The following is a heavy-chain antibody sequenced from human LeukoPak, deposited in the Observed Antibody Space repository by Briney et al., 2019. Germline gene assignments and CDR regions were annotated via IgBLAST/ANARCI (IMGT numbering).Heavy chain of an antibody. J-gene: IGHJ5*02. V-gene: IGHV4-39*01. Sequence: SETLSLTCTVSGGSISSSSYYWGWIRQPPGKGLEWIGSIYYSGSTYYNPSPKSRVTISVDTSKNQFSLKLSSVTAADTAVYYCARLGIAVAGTDWFDPWGQGTLVTVSS. CDR2: IYYSGST. CDR3: ARLGIAVAGTDWFDP. CDR1: GGSISSSSYY. D-gene: IGHD6-19*01.